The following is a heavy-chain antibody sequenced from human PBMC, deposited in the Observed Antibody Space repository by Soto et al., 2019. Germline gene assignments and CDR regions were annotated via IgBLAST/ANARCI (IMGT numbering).Heavy chain of an antibody. CDR2: ITNGGMS. V-gene: IGHV3-23*01. CDR1: GLAFNNYA. Sequence: EVQLLESGGGLVQPGGSLRLLCAGSGLAFNNYAMTWVRRAPGKGLEWVSTITNGGMSFYGITVQGRFTISRDNTESTVYLQMNSLRAEDTAVYHCARIDKFNSQSSGWANRFDYWGQGTLVTVSS. J-gene: IGHJ4*02. D-gene: IGHD6-19*01. CDR3: ARIDKFNSQSSGWANRFDY.